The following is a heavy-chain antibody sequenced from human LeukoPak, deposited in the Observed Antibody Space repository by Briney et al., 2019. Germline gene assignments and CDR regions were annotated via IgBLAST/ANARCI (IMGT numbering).Heavy chain of an antibody. CDR2: IYYSGST. CDR1: GGSISGSSYY. J-gene: IGHJ4*02. Sequence: SETLSLTCTVSGGSISGSSYYWGWIRQPPGKGLEWIGSIYYSGSTNYNPSLKSRATMSVDTSKNQFSLKLSSVTAADTAVYYCASSGTRLQFSYWGQGTLVTVSS. CDR3: ASSGTRLQFSY. V-gene: IGHV4-39*07. D-gene: IGHD5-24*01.